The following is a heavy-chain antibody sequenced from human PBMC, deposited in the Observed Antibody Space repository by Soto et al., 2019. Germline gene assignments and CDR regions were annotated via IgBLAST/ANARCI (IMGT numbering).Heavy chain of an antibody. CDR2: ISAYNGNT. D-gene: IGHD3-10*01. CDR3: ARSDRAMVRGVIIGSY. Sequence: QVQLVQSGAEVKKPGASVKVSCKASGYTFTSYGISWVRQAPGQGLEWMGWISAYNGNTNYAQKLQGRVTMTTDTSMSTAYMELRSLRSDDTAVYYCARSDRAMVRGVIIGSYWGQGTLVTVSS. CDR1: GYTFTSYG. J-gene: IGHJ4*02. V-gene: IGHV1-18*01.